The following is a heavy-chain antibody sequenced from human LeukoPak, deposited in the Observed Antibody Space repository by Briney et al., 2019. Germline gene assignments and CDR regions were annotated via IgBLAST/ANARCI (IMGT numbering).Heavy chain of an antibody. CDR2: ISSSSSYI. D-gene: IGHD6-13*01. V-gene: IGHV3-21*01. J-gene: IGHJ3*02. CDR1: GFTFSSYS. Sequence: PGGSLRLSCAASGFTFSSYSMNWVRQAPGKGLEWVSSISSSSSYIYYADSVEGRFTISRDNAKNSLYLQMNSLRAEDTAVYYCARDGDHSSSWYGAFDIWGQGTMVTVSS. CDR3: ARDGDHSSSWYGAFDI.